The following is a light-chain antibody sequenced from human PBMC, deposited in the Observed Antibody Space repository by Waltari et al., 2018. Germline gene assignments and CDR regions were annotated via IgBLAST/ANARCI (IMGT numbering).Light chain of an antibody. CDR2: KAS. CDR1: QSIPRW. CDR3: QHYDSYSAT. V-gene: IGKV1-5*03. Sequence: DIQMTQSPSTLSASVGDRATITCRASQSIPRWLAWYQQKPGKAPKLLIYKASILESGVPSRFSGGGSGTEFTLTISSLQPDDFATYYCQHYDSYSATFGRGTKVEIK. J-gene: IGKJ4*02.